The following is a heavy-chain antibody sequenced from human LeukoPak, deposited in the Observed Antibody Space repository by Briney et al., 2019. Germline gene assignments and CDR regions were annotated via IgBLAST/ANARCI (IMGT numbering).Heavy chain of an antibody. V-gene: IGHV4-59*12. CDR2: ISYSGIT. CDR3: ARSGIVVVPAASLRPNWFDP. Sequence: SETLSLTCTVSGGSISGYYWSWIRQSPGKGLEWMGYISYSGITTYNPSLKSRVTISVDTSKNQFSLKLSSVTAADTAVYYCARSGIVVVPAASLRPNWFDPWGQGTLVTVSS. CDR1: GGSISGYY. J-gene: IGHJ5*02. D-gene: IGHD2-2*01.